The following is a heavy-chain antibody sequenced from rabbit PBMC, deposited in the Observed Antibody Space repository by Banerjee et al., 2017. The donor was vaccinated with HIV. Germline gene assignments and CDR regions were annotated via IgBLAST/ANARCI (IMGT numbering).Heavy chain of an antibody. J-gene: IGHJ4*01. Sequence: QSLEESGGDLVKPGASLTLTCTASGFSSSSSYYMCWVRQAPGKGLEWIACIAIGTSATDYASWAKGRFTISKTSSTTVTLQMTSLTAADTATYFCARAGYDGGGYGLFNLWGPGTLVTVS. D-gene: IGHD8-1*01. V-gene: IGHV1S40*01. CDR3: ARAGYDGGGYGLFNL. CDR2: IAIGTSAT. CDR1: GFSSSSSYY.